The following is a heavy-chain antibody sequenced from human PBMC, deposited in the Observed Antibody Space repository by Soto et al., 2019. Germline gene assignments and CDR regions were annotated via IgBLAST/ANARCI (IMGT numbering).Heavy chain of an antibody. D-gene: IGHD6-6*01. Sequence: QVQLVQSGAEVKKPGSSVKVSCRASGGTFSSYAVRWVRQAPRQGLEWMGVIIPLLNTPKYVQKFQGRVTITADASATTAYMELSSLRSEDTAVYYCARESSSPNYYYYGMDVWCQGTTVTVSS. CDR2: IIPLLNTP. J-gene: IGHJ6*02. V-gene: IGHV1-69*01. CDR3: ARESSSPNYYYYGMDV. CDR1: GGTFSSYA.